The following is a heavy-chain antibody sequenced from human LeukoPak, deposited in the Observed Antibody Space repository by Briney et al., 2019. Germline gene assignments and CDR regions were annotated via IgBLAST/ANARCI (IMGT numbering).Heavy chain of an antibody. CDR1: GFTFSNYA. D-gene: IGHD3-9*01. Sequence: GGSLRLSCAASGFTFSNYAMHWVRQTPGKGLEWVALISYDGRNKYYADSVKGRFTLSRDNSKNTLYLQMDSLRADDTAVYSCARDLGVRYFDWLSRPEPFDIWGQGTMVTVSS. V-gene: IGHV3-30*04. CDR3: ARDLGVRYFDWLSRPEPFDI. CDR2: ISYDGRNK. J-gene: IGHJ3*02.